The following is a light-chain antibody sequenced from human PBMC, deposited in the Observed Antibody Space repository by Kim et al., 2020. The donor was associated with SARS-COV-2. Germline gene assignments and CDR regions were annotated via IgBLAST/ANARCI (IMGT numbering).Light chain of an antibody. CDR2: KIS. Sequence: AASISCRSSQSLAHSNGNTYVSWLQQRPGQPPRLLIYKISNRLSGVPDRFSGSGAGTDFTLRINRVELEDVGVYYCMQATDFPRTFGQGTKVDIK. V-gene: IGKV2-24*01. CDR3: MQATDFPRT. J-gene: IGKJ1*01. CDR1: QSLAHSNGNTY.